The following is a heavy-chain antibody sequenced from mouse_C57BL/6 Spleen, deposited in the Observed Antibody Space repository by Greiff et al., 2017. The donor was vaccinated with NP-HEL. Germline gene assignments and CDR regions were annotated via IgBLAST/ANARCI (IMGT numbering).Heavy chain of an antibody. D-gene: IGHD1-1*02. CDR2: IYPGDGDT. V-gene: IGHV1-80*01. CDR3: SNRPGSHWYFDV. Sequence: VQLQQSGAELVKPGASVKISCKASGYAFSSSWMNWVKQRPGKGLEWIGQIYPGDGDTNYNGKFKGKATLTADKSSSTAYMQLRSLTSEDSAVYCCSNRPGSHWYFDVWGTGTTVTVSS. CDR1: GYAFSSSW. J-gene: IGHJ1*03.